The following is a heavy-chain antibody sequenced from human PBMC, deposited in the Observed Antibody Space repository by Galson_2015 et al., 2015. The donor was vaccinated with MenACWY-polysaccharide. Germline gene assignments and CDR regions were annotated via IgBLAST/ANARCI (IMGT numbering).Heavy chain of an antibody. Sequence: QSGEAVTRPGASLPISCTGSGSSFPPHGISWGRQMIGKGLERTGRIAPSDSYTNYSPSFQGHVTISADKSNSTAYLQWSSLKASDTAIYYCARHGGLVSAPPPCDVWGQGTTVTVS. D-gene: IGHD2-21*01. CDR1: GSSFPPHG. CDR3: ARHGGLVSAPPPCDV. V-gene: IGHV5-10-1*01. CDR2: IAPSDSYT. J-gene: IGHJ6*02.